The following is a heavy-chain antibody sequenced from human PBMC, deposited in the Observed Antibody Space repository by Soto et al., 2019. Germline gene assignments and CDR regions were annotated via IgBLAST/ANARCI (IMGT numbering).Heavy chain of an antibody. CDR1: GYPFCRTA. CDR3: ARPHRPFGSGSPVLFDD. CDR2: ISGSGGST. Sequence: GGPLRLSCAASGYPFCRTAMSWVIQALGKGLDWVSAISGSGGSTSYADAVKGRFRISSDKAKNTLYLQLHSLRAEDTAAYYCARPHRPFGSGSPVLFDDWDQGSRVSVSS. V-gene: IGHV3-23*01. J-gene: IGHJ4*02. D-gene: IGHD3-10*01.